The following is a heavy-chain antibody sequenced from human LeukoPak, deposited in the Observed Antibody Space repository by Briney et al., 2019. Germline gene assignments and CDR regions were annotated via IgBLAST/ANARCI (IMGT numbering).Heavy chain of an antibody. J-gene: IGHJ4*02. CDR2: SNHSGST. V-gene: IGHV4-34*01. Sequence: SETLSLTCAVYGGSFSGYYCSWIRHPPPPGLELIGESNHSGSTNYNPSLKSRVTISVDTSKNQFSLKLSSVTAADTAVYYCARGITMVRGVPSKYYFDYWGQGTLVTVSS. CDR3: ARGITMVRGVPSKYYFDY. CDR1: GGSFSGYY. D-gene: IGHD3-10*01.